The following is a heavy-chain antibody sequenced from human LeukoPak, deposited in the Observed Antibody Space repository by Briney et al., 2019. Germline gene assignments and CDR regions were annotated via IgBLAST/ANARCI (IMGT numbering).Heavy chain of an antibody. J-gene: IGHJ4*02. D-gene: IGHD3-3*01. CDR3: ARDPITIFGVVIARFDY. V-gene: IGHV1-2*02. CDR1: GYTFTGYY. CDR2: INPNSGGT. Sequence: ASVKVSCKASGYTFTGYYMHWVRQAPGQGLEWMGWINPNSGGTNYAQKFQGRVTITRDTSISTAYMELSRLRSDDTAVCYCARDPITIFGVVIARFDYWGQGTLVTVSS.